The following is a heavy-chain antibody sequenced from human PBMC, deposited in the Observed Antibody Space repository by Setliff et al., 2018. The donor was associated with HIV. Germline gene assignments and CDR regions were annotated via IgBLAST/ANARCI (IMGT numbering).Heavy chain of an antibody. CDR1: AVSISSGPYY. Sequence: SETLSLTCAVSAVSISSGPYYWGWIRQPPGKGLEWIGSVHYSGSTYHNPSLNSRATTSIDTPKNQFSLKLNSVTAADTAVYYCARLSGGMVPNYWGPGTLVTVSS. CDR3: ARLSGGMVPNY. J-gene: IGHJ4*02. D-gene: IGHD3-10*01. CDR2: VHYSGST. V-gene: IGHV4-39*01.